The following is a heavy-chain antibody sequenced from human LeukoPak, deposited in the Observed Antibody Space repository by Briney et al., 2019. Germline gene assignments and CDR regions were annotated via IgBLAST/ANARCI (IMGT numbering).Heavy chain of an antibody. CDR1: GFTFGNSA. CDR2: ISASGHYT. V-gene: IGHV3-23*01. CDR3: AKDGSWGDYQFYFYIDV. D-gene: IGHD3-16*01. J-gene: IGHJ6*03. Sequence: GGSLRLSCAVSGFTFGNSAMSWVRQAPGKGLEWISGISASGHYTYTADSLKGRFTISRDNSKSTLYLQMNSLRAEDTALYYCAKDGSWGDYQFYFYIDVWATGPRSPSP.